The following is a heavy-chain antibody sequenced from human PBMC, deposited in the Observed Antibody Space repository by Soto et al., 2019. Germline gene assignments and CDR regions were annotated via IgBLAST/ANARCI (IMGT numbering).Heavy chain of an antibody. V-gene: IGHV4-31*03. CDR3: ARGDGREQQLVPD. CDR2: IYYSGST. D-gene: IGHD6-13*01. CDR1: GGSISSGGYY. J-gene: IGHJ4*02. Sequence: QVQLQESGPGLVKPSQTLSLTCTVSGGSISSGGYYWSWIRQHPGKGLEWIGYIYYSGSTYYNPSLKRRVTISVDTSKNQFSLKLSSVTAADTAVYYCARGDGREQQLVPDWGQGTLVTVSS.